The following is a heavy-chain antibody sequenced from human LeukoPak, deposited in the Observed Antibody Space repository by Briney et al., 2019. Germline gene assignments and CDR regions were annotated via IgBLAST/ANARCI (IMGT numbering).Heavy chain of an antibody. CDR2: INSDGSST. CDR1: GFTFSSYW. CDR3: ARARGYYDSSGYYVTPYYFDY. V-gene: IGHV3-74*01. J-gene: IGHJ4*02. Sequence: PGGSLRLSCAASGFTFSSYWMHWVRQAPGKGLVWVSRINSDGSSTSYADSVEGRFTISRDNAKNTLYLQMNSLRAEDTAVYYCARARGYYDSSGYYVTPYYFDYWGQGTLVTVSS. D-gene: IGHD3-22*01.